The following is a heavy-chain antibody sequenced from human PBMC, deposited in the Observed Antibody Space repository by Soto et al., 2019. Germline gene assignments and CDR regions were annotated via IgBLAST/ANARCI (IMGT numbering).Heavy chain of an antibody. CDR1: GGSISSGGYY. V-gene: IGHV4-31*03. CDR3: ARVDYLRQQLNFDD. J-gene: IGHJ4*02. D-gene: IGHD6-13*01. CDR2: IYSSGTT. Sequence: PSETLSLTCTVSGGSISSGGYYWTWIRQHPGKGLEWIGHIYSSGTTYYNPSLKSRLTISVDTSKNQFSLKLSSVTAADTAVYFCARVDYLRQQLNFDDWGQGTLVTVSS.